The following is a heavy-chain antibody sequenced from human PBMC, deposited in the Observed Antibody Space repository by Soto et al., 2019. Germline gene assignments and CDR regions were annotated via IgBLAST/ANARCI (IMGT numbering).Heavy chain of an antibody. V-gene: IGHV6-1*01. D-gene: IGHD1-26*01. CDR1: WVSFSSKIAA. CDR3: ARSGNEGAVDY. CDR2: TYYRSKWYN. J-gene: IGHJ4*02. Sequence: SQTLSLTCAISWVSFSSKIAACNCIRQSPSRGLEWLGRTYYRSKWYNEYAVSVKSRIIINPDTSKNQFSLQLNSVTPEDTAVYYCARSGNEGAVDYWGQGTLVTVSS.